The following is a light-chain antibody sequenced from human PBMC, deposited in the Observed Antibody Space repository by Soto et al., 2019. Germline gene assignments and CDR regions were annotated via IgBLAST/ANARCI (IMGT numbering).Light chain of an antibody. Sequence: DIVLTQSPPTLSLSPGERATITCRASHSIISYLAWYQQKPGKAPRLLIYDASNLDTGIPARFSGSGSGTDFTLTIGSLQPEDSAVYYCQQRSNWPLTFGRGTKVEIK. CDR2: DAS. CDR1: HSIISY. V-gene: IGKV3-11*01. J-gene: IGKJ4*01. CDR3: QQRSNWPLT.